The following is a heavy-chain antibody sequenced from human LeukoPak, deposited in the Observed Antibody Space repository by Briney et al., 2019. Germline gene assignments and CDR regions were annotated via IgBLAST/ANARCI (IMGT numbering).Heavy chain of an antibody. CDR1: GFTFSSYS. D-gene: IGHD6-6*01. Sequence: GGSLRLSCAASGFTFSSYSMNWVRQAPGKGLEWVSSISSSSSYIYYADSVKGRFTISRDNAKNSLYLQMNSLRAEDTAVHYCARDAVAARAHYYYMDVWGKGTTVTVSS. J-gene: IGHJ6*03. V-gene: IGHV3-21*01. CDR2: ISSSSSYI. CDR3: ARDAVAARAHYYYMDV.